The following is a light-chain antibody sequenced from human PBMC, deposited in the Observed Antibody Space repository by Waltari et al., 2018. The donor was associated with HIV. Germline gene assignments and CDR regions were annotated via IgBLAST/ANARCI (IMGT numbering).Light chain of an antibody. CDR3: GADHGSGSNFVRGV. Sequence: QPVLTQPPSASASLGASVTLTCTLSSGYSNYKVDWYHQRPGRGPRFVMRVGTGGIVGSKGDGIPYRFSVLASGLNRSLTIKNIQEEDEGDYHCGADHGSGSNFVRGVFGGGTKLTVL. J-gene: IGLJ3*02. CDR2: VGTGGIVG. V-gene: IGLV9-49*01. CDR1: SGYSNYK.